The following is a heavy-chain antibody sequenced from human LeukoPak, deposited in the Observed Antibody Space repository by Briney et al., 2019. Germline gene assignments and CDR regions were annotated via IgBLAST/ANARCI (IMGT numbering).Heavy chain of an antibody. CDR2: IIPIFGTA. CDR1: GGTFSSFA. D-gene: IGHD3-16*02. V-gene: IGHV1-69*05. J-gene: IGHJ3*02. Sequence: SVKVSCKASGGTFSSFAISWVRQAPGQGLEWMGGIIPIFGTANYAQKFQGRVTITTDESTSTAYMELSSLRSEDTAVYYCARAPYDYVWGSYPTPLTWRAFDIWGRGTMVSVSS. CDR3: ARAPYDYVWGSYPTPLTWRAFDI.